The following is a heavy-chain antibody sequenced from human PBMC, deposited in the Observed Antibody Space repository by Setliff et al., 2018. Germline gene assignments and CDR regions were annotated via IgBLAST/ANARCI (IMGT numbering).Heavy chain of an antibody. J-gene: IGHJ2*01. D-gene: IGHD3-22*01. V-gene: IGHV3-74*01. CDR1: GFTFYNYW. CDR3: AKGTAYYDTFWYFDL. CDR2: IKSDGASI. Sequence: GGSLRLSCAASGFTFYNYWMHWVRQAPGKGLVWVSRIKSDGASISYADSVKGRFTISRDNAQNTLYLQMNSLRAEDTAVYYCAKGTAYYDTFWYFDLWGRGTLVTVSS.